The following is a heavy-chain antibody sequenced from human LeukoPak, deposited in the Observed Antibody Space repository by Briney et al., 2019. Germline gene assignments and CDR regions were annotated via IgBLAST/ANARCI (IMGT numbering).Heavy chain of an antibody. D-gene: IGHD2-21*01. CDR2: IYTSGTT. CDR3: ARAGDGGTWFDP. J-gene: IGHJ5*02. CDR1: GGSITSYY. V-gene: IGHV4-4*07. Sequence: SETLSLTCTVSGGSITSYYWSWIRQPAGKGLDYIGRIYTSGTTNYNPSLKSRVTMSVDTSKSQFSLMLTSVTAADTAVYYCARAGDGGTWFDPWGQGTLGTVSS.